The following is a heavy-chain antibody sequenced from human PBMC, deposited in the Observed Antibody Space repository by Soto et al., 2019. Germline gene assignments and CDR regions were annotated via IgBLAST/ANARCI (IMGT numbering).Heavy chain of an antibody. CDR2: INPSGGST. J-gene: IGHJ5*02. CDR3: ARVGASYYDFWSAPAWFDP. Sequence: GASVKVSCEASGYTFTSYYMHWVRQAPGQGLEWMGIINPSGGSTSYAQKFQGRVTMTRDTSTSTVYMELSSLRSEDTAVYYCARVGASYYDFWSAPAWFDPWGQGTLVTVSS. CDR1: GYTFTSYY. D-gene: IGHD3-3*01. V-gene: IGHV1-46*01.